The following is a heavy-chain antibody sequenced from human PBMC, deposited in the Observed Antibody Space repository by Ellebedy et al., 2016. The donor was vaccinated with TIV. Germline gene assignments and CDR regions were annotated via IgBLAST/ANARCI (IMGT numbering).Heavy chain of an antibody. CDR2: ISSGGTT. CDR3: ATWPPGAFDH. J-gene: IGHJ4*02. V-gene: IGHV4-59*11. Sequence: SETLSLXXTVSGASFSSHYWSWIRQPPGKGLGWIGHISSGGTTKYNPSLKSRLAMSVHTSKNQFSLNLTSVTAADTAVYYCATWPPGAFDHWGQGALVTVSS. CDR1: GASFSSHY.